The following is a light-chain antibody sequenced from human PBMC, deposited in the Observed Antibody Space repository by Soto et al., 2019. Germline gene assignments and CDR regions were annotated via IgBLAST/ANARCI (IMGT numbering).Light chain of an antibody. CDR3: SSYTSSTTDV. J-gene: IGLJ1*01. CDR2: DVG. CDR1: SSDVGGYNF. Sequence: QSALTQPASVSGSPGQSITISCTGTSSDVGGYNFVSWYQQHPGKAPKLMIYDVGNRPSGVSNRFSGSKSGNTASLTISGLQAEDEADYYCSSYTSSTTDVFGPGTKLTVL. V-gene: IGLV2-14*01.